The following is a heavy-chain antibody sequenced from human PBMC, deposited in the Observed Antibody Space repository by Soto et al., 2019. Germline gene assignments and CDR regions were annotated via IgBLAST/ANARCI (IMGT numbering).Heavy chain of an antibody. CDR3: ARDIEGGSEYSSLSYYYYGMDV. CDR2: ISYDGSNK. D-gene: IGHD6-6*01. J-gene: IGHJ6*02. V-gene: IGHV3-30-3*01. Sequence: GGSLRLSCAASGFTFSSYAMHWVRQAPGKGLEWVAVISYDGSNKYYADSVKGRFTISRDNSKNTLYLQMNSLRAEDTAVYYCARDIEGGSEYSSLSYYYYGMDVWGQGTTVTVSS. CDR1: GFTFSSYA.